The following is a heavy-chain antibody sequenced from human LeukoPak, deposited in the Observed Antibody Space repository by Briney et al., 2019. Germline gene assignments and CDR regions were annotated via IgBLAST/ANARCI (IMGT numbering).Heavy chain of an antibody. V-gene: IGHV4-34*01. J-gene: IGHJ4*02. CDR1: GGSFSGYY. CDR2: INHSGST. D-gene: IGHD3-22*01. Sequence: SETLSLTCAVYGGSFSGYYWSWIRQPPGEGLEWIGEINHSGSTNYNPSLKSRVTISVDTSKNQFSLKLSSVTAADTAVYYCARDQLYYYDSSGTFDYWGQGTLVTVSS. CDR3: ARDQLYYYDSSGTFDY.